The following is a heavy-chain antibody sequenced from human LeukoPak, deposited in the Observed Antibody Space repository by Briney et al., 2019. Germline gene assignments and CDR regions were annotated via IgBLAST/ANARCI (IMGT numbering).Heavy chain of an antibody. CDR1: GYTFTGYY. D-gene: IGHD3-22*01. CDR2: INPNSGGI. V-gene: IGHV1-2*02. CDR3: ARVAWGTRGRYYDSSGGSFDY. J-gene: IGHJ4*02. Sequence: ASVKVSCKASGYTFTGYYTHWVRQAPGQGLEWMGWINPNSGGINYAQKFQGRVTMTRDTSISTAYMELSRLRSDDTAVYYCARVAWGTRGRYYDSSGGSFDYWGQGTLVTVSS.